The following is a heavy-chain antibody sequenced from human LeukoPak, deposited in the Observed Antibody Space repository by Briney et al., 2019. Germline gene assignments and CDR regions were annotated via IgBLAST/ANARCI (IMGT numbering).Heavy chain of an antibody. J-gene: IGHJ4*02. D-gene: IGHD6-13*01. CDR1: GFTFDDYA. CDR3: ANAPDYGSPFDY. Sequence: GGSLRLSCAASGFTFDDYAMHWVRQAPGKGLEWVSGISWNSGSIGYADSVKGRFTISRDNAKNSLYLQMNSLRAEDTALYYCANAPDYGSPFDYWGQGTLVTVSS. V-gene: IGHV3-9*01. CDR2: ISWNSGSI.